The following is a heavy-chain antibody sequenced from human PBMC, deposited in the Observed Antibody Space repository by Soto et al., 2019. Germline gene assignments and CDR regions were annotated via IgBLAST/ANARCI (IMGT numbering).Heavy chain of an antibody. CDR3: ARTMATMLFLSDY. CDR1: GFTFSDYY. D-gene: IGHD3-22*01. V-gene: IGHV3-11*01. Sequence: GGSLRLSCAASGFTFSDYYMSWIRQAPGKGLEWVSYISSSGSTIYYADSVKGRFTISRDNAKNSLYLQMNSLRAEDTAVYYCARTMATMLFLSDYWGQGTLVTVSS. J-gene: IGHJ4*02. CDR2: ISSSGSTI.